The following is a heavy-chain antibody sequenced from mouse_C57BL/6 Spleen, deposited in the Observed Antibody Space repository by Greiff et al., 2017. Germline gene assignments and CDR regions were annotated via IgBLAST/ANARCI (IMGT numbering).Heavy chain of an antibody. Sequence: QVQLQQSGAELVRPGASVTLSCKASGYTFTDYEMHWVKQTPVHGLEWIGAIDPETGVTAYNQKFKGKAILTADKSSSTAYMELRSLTSEDSAVYYCTRGGIVTTYYFDYWGQGTTLTVSS. J-gene: IGHJ2*01. CDR3: TRGGIVTTYYFDY. D-gene: IGHD2-5*01. V-gene: IGHV1-15*01. CDR1: GYTFTDYE. CDR2: IDPETGVT.